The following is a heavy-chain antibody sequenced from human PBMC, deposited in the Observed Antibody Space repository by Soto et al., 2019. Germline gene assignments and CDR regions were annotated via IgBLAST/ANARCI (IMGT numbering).Heavy chain of an antibody. CDR2: ISGSGFKK. CDR3: AKNQGVELVPLATVDWFDP. J-gene: IGHJ5*02. V-gene: IGHV3-23*01. D-gene: IGHD1-26*01. Sequence: GGSLRLSCAASGFIFENFGMSWVRQAPGKGLEWISSISGSGFKKYYADSVKGRFTISRDNSKSTVYLELNNLSAEDTAVYHCAKNQGVELVPLATVDWFDPWGQGSVVT. CDR1: GFIFENFG.